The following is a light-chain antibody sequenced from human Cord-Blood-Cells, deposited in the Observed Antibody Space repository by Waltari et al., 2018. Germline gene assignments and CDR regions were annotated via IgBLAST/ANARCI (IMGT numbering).Light chain of an antibody. V-gene: IGLV1-51*01. CDR1: SSNIGNNY. CDR3: GTWDSSLSAGV. CDR2: DNK. J-gene: IGLJ3*02. Sequence: QSVLTQPPSVSAAPGQKVTISRSGSSSNIGNNYVSWYQQLPGTAPKLLIYDNKKRPSGIPDRFSGSKSGTSATLGITGLQTGDEADYYCGTWDSSLSAGVFGGGTKLTVL.